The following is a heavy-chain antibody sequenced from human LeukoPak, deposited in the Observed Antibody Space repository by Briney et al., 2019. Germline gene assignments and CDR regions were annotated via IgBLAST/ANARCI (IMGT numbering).Heavy chain of an antibody. D-gene: IGHD6-13*01. J-gene: IGHJ5*02. CDR1: GGSISSYY. CDR3: ARDPEPSSSYRWFDP. Sequence: SETLSLTCTVSGGSISSYYWSWIRQPPGKGLEWIGYIYYSGSTNYNPSLKSRVTISVDESKNQFSLNLSSVTAADTAVYYCARDPEPSSSYRWFDPWGQGTLVTVSS. V-gene: IGHV4-59*01. CDR2: IYYSGST.